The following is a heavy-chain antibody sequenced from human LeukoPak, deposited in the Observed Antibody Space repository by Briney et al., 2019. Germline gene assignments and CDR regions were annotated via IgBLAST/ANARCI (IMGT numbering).Heavy chain of an antibody. V-gene: IGHV3-23*01. CDR3: AKDHGTWIQLWFSFDY. D-gene: IGHD5-18*01. Sequence: PGGSLRLSCAASGFTFSSYAMSWVRQAPGKGLEWVSAISGSGGSTYYADSVKGRFTISRDNSKNTLYLQMNSLRAEDTAVYYCAKDHGTWIQLWFSFDYWGQGTLVTVSS. CDR2: ISGSGGST. J-gene: IGHJ4*02. CDR1: GFTFSSYA.